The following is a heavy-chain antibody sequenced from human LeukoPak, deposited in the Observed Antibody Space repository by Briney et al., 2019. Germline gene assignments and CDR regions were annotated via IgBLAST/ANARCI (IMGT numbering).Heavy chain of an antibody. V-gene: IGHV4-59*01. CDR3: ARFPFMITFGGDGHY. D-gene: IGHD3-16*01. CDR1: GGSISSYY. J-gene: IGHJ4*02. CDR2: IYYSGST. Sequence: SETLSLTCTVSGGSISSYYWSWIRQPPGKGLEWIGYIYYSGSTNYNPSLKSRVTISVDTSKNQFSLKLSSVTAADTAVYYCARFPFMITFGGDGHYWGQGTLVTVSS.